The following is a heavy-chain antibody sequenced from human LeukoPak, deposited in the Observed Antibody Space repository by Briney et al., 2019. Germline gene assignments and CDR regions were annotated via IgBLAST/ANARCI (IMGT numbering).Heavy chain of an antibody. CDR2: IYHSGST. J-gene: IGHJ5*02. CDR3: ARVGHYDIWSGYNFGCFDP. V-gene: IGHV4-30-2*01. D-gene: IGHD3-3*01. Sequence: PSQTLSLTCAVSGGSISSGGYSWSWIRQPPGKGLEWIGYIYHSGSTYYHPSLKSRVTISVDTSKSQFSLTLKSVTAADTAVYYCARVGHYDIWSGYNFGCFDPWGQGTLVTVSS. CDR1: GGSISSGGYS.